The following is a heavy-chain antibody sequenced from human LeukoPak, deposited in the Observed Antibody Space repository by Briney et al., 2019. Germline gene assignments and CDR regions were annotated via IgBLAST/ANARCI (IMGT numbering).Heavy chain of an antibody. CDR2: IKPDGSAQ. CDR1: GFTSSRHW. V-gene: IGHV3-7*03. CDR3: TKEEWFRFDY. J-gene: IGHJ4*02. Sequence: PGGSLRLSCAASGFTSSRHWMTWVRQAPGQRREWVAKIKPDGSAQFYVDSVRGRFTISKDNAKNSLYLQMNGLTIEDTAIYYCTKEEWFRFDYWGQGNLVTVAS. D-gene: IGHD2-8*01.